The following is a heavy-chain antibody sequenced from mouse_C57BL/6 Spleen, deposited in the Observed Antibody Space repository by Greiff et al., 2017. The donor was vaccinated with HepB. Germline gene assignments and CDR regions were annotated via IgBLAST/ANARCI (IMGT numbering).Heavy chain of an antibody. CDR3: AKREGYDDFDY. J-gene: IGHJ2*01. CDR2: ISVGGGNT. CDR1: GFTFSSYT. D-gene: IGHD2-14*01. Sequence: EVNLVESGAGLVKPGGSLKLSCAASGFTFSSYTMSWVRQTPEKRLEWVASISVGGGNTYYTESVKGRFTIARDNAKNTLSLQMSSLRSEDTALYYSAKREGYDDFDYRGPGTTLTVSA. V-gene: IGHV5-9*01.